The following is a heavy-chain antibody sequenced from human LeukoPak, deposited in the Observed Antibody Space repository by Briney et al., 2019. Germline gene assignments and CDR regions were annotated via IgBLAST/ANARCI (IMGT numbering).Heavy chain of an antibody. J-gene: IGHJ4*02. V-gene: IGHV4-38-2*01. Sequence: SETLSLTCAVSGYSISSGYYWGWIRQPPGKGLEWIGSIYHSGSTYYNPSLKSRVTISVDTSKNQFSLKLSSVTAADTAVYYCARHGTPGIAAAVNYWGQGTLVTVPS. D-gene: IGHD6-13*01. CDR3: ARHGTPGIAAAVNY. CDR1: GYSISSGYY. CDR2: IYHSGST.